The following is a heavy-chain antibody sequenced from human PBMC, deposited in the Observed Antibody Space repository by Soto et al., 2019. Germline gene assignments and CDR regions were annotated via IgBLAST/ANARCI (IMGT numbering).Heavy chain of an antibody. CDR2: INPSGGST. Sequence: ASVKVSCKASGYTFTNYYMHWVRSAPGQGLEWMGIINPSGGSTSYAQKFQGRVTMTRDTSTSTVYMELSSLRSEDTAVDYCARDGVTGTDLSYYYYYGMDVWGQGTTVTVSS. D-gene: IGHD1-20*01. J-gene: IGHJ6*02. CDR3: ARDGVTGTDLSYYYYYGMDV. CDR1: GYTFTNYY. V-gene: IGHV1-46*01.